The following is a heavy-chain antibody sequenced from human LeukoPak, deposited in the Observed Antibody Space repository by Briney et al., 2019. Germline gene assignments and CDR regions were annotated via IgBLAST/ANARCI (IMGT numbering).Heavy chain of an antibody. CDR1: EFTFNSYW. CDR2: INSDGSST. D-gene: IGHD5-24*01. V-gene: IGHV3-74*01. CDR3: ARARAGYIFDS. J-gene: IGHJ4*02. Sequence: GGSLRLSCAASEFTFNSYWMHWVRQGPGRGLVWVSRINSDGSSTTYADSVKGRFTISRDNAKNTLYLQMNSLRVEDTAVYFCARARAGYIFDSWGQGTLVTVSS.